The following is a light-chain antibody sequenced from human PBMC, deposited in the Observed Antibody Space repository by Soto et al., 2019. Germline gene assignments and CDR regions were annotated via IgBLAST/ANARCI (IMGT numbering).Light chain of an antibody. CDR2: GAS. CDR1: QSVSSN. CDR3: QQYNNWPRT. J-gene: IGKJ1*01. Sequence: EIVMTQSPATLTVSPGERATLSCRASQSVSSNLAWYQQKTGQAPRLLIYGASTRATGIPARFSGSGSGTEFTLTISSLQSEHFAVYYCQQYNNWPRTFGQGTMVEI. V-gene: IGKV3-15*01.